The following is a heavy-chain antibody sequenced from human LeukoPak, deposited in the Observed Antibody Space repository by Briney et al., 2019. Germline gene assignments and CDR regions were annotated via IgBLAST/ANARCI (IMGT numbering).Heavy chain of an antibody. J-gene: IGHJ4*02. Sequence: ASVKVSCKASGYTFTGYYMHWVRQATGQGLEWMGWMNPNSGNTGYAQKFQGRVTMTRNTSISTAYMELSSLRSEDTAVYYCARGSEWSHFDYWGQGTLVTVSS. D-gene: IGHD3-3*01. CDR3: ARGSEWSHFDY. CDR2: MNPNSGNT. V-gene: IGHV1-8*02. CDR1: GYTFTGYY.